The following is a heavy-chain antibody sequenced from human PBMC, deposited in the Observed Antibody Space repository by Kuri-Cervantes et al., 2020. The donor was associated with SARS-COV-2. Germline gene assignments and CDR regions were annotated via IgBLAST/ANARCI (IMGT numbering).Heavy chain of an antibody. CDR1: GYTFTSYY. CDR3: AGAGSSSWQPNWFDP. J-gene: IGHJ5*02. V-gene: IGHV1-46*01. D-gene: IGHD6-13*01. Sequence: ASVKVSCKASGYTFTSYYMHWVRQAPGQGLEWMGIINPSGGSTSYAQKFQGRVTITADKSTSTAYMELRSLRSDDTAVYYCAGAGSSSWQPNWFDPWGQGTLITVSS. CDR2: INPSGGST.